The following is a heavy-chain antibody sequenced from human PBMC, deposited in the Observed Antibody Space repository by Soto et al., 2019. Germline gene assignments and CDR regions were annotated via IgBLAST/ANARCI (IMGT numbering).Heavy chain of an antibody. V-gene: IGHV3-30*18. D-gene: IGHD3-16*01. CDR2: ISYDGSYK. CDR1: GFTFSSYG. J-gene: IGHJ4*02. Sequence: QVQLVESGGGVVQPGRSLRLSCAASGFTFSSYGMHWVRQAPGKGLEWVAVISYDGSYKYYADSVKGRFTISRDNSKNTRYLQMDSLRAEDTAGYYCTKWDGGFDYWGQGTLVTVSS. CDR3: TKWDGGFDY.